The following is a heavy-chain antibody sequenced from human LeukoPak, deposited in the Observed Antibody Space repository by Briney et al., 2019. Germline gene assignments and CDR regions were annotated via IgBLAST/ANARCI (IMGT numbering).Heavy chain of an antibody. D-gene: IGHD1-26*01. CDR2: IKEDGSEK. J-gene: IGHJ4*02. Sequence: PGGSLRLSCVSSGFTFRSYWMSWVRQAPGKGLEWVASIKEDGSEKYYVDSVEGRFTISRDNAKNPLYLQMNSLSANDTAVYYCARDYSWELPFDYWGQGTLVTVSS. CDR3: ARDYSWELPFDY. V-gene: IGHV3-7*03. CDR1: GFTFRSYW.